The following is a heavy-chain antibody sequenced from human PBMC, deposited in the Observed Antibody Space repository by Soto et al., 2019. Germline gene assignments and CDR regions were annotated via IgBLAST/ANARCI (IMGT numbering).Heavy chain of an antibody. D-gene: IGHD6-19*01. Sequence: QITLKESGPTLVKPTQTLTLTCTFSGFSLSTSGVGVGWIRQPPGKALEWLALIYWDDDKRYRPSLNIRLTITNDTAKLQVGLTMTDNDPVDTATYYCSPRQSSCWYSPFDYWGQGTLVTVSS. CDR2: IYWDDDK. J-gene: IGHJ4*02. V-gene: IGHV2-5*02. CDR3: SPRQSSCWYSPFDY. CDR1: GFSLSTSGVG.